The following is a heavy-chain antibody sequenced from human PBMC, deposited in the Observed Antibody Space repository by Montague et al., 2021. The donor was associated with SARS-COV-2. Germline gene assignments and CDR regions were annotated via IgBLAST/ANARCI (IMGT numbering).Heavy chain of an antibody. J-gene: IGHJ4*02. CDR1: GFSLNTSGMC. CDR2: IDWDEDQ. D-gene: IGHD4-17*01. CDR3: ARSYGDYRDSYFDY. V-gene: IGHV2-70*01. Sequence: VKPTQTLTLTCTFSGFSLNTSGMCVSWIRQPPGKALEWLALIDWDEDQHYSTSLKTRLTISKDTSKNQVVLTMTNMDPIDTATYYCARSYGDYRDSYFDYWGQGTLVTVSS.